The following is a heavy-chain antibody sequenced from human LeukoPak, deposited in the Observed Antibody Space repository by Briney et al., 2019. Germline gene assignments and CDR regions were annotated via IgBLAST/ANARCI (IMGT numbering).Heavy chain of an antibody. CDR1: GFTFSSYE. J-gene: IGHJ3*02. Sequence: GGSLRLSCAASGFTFSSYEMNWVRQAPGKGLEWVSYISSSGSTIYYADSVKGRFTISGDNAKNSLYLQMNSLRAEDTAVYYCASLYGSYDAFDIWGQGTMVTVSS. CDR3: ASLYGSYDAFDI. V-gene: IGHV3-48*03. D-gene: IGHD5-24*01. CDR2: ISSSGSTI.